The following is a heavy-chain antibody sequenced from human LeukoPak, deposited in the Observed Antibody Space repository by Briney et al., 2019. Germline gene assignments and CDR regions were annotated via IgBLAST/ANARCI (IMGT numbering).Heavy chain of an antibody. CDR3: ARDIHDSSGYYYDY. V-gene: IGHV3-23*01. D-gene: IGHD3-22*01. J-gene: IGHJ4*02. Sequence: PGGSLRLSCVASGFSFSVYTMSWVRQAPGKGLEWLSAVSASGDKTYYADSVKGRFTVSRDNSKDTLYLHMNSLRAEDTALYYCARDIHDSSGYYYDYWGRGTLVTVSS. CDR2: VSASGDKT. CDR1: GFSFSVYT.